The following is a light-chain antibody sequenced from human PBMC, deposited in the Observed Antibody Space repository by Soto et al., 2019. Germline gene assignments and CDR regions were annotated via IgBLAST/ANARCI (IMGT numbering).Light chain of an antibody. CDR2: EVS. CDR3: CSYAGSSTFYV. J-gene: IGLJ1*01. V-gene: IGLV2-23*02. Sequence: QSALTPPASVSGSPGQSITISCTGTSSDVGSYNLVSWYQQHPGKVPKLMIFEVSKRPSGVSNRFSGSKSGDTASLTISGLQAEDEADYYCCSYAGSSTFYVFGTGTKVTVL. CDR1: SSDVGSYNL.